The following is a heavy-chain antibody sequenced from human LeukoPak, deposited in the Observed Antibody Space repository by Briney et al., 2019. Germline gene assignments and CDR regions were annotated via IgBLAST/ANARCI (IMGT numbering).Heavy chain of an antibody. CDR2: ISSSSSSI. J-gene: IGHJ4*02. CDR1: GFTFSIYS. V-gene: IGHV3-48*01. D-gene: IGHD3-22*01. CDR3: ARGGLYYYDSSGYGVDY. Sequence: PGGSLRLSCAASGFTFSIYSMNWVRQAPGKGLEWVSYISSSSSSIYYADSVKGRFTISRDKAKNSLYLQMNSLRAEDTAVYYCARGGLYYYDSSGYGVDYWGQGTLVTVSS.